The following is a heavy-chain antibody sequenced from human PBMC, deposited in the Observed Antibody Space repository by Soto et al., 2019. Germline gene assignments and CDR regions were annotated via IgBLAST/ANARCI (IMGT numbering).Heavy chain of an antibody. Sequence: PGGSLRLSCAASGFTFSSCAMGWVRQTPGKGLEWVSSISSSSSYIYYADSVKGRFTISRDHAKNSLYLQMNSLRAEDTAVYYCARERVGATTNAFDIWGQGTMVTVSS. CDR1: GFTFSSCA. CDR3: ARERVGATTNAFDI. V-gene: IGHV3-21*01. CDR2: ISSSSSYI. J-gene: IGHJ3*02. D-gene: IGHD1-26*01.